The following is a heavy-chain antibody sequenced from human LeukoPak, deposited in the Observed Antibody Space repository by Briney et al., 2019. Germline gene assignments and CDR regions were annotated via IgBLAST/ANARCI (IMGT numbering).Heavy chain of an antibody. CDR2: ITGSGSTT. D-gene: IGHD2-15*01. J-gene: IGHJ4*02. V-gene: IGHV3-23*01. CDR1: GFTFSSFA. CDR3: AKQIVVVTAGMNYFDN. Sequence: GGSLRLSCAAAGFTFSSFAMNWVRQAPGKGLEWVSTITGSGSTTFYADSVKGRFTISRDNSKKTLFLQMNSLRAEDTAVYSCAKQIVVVTAGMNYFDNWGQGTLVTVSS.